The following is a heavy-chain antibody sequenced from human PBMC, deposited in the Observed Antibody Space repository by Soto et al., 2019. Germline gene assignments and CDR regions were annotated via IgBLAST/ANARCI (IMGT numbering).Heavy chain of an antibody. V-gene: IGHV5-51*01. D-gene: IGHD3-22*01. CDR2: IHPGDSDT. J-gene: IGHJ4*02. Sequence: GESLKISCKGSGYNFSSWIGWVRQMPGKGLEWMGIIHPGDSDTRYSPSFQGQVTMSVDKSISTAYLQWSSLKASDTAMYYCVRPDSSGYYVNWGQGTRVTVS. CDR1: GYNFSSW. CDR3: VRPDSSGYYVN.